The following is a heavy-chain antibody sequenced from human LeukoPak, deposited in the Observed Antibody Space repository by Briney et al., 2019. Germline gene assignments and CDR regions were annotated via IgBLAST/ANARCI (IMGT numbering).Heavy chain of an antibody. J-gene: IGHJ4*02. CDR3: VHYDDRSGYSVY. CDR1: GGTFSNYA. CDR2: IIPIFGTT. Sequence: GASVKVSCKASGGTFSNYAISWVRQAPGQGLEWMGGIIPIFGTTHYAQKFQGRVTITADESTSTAYMELSSLRSEDTAIYYCVHYDDRSGYSVYWGQGTLVTVSS. D-gene: IGHD3-22*01. V-gene: IGHV1-69*13.